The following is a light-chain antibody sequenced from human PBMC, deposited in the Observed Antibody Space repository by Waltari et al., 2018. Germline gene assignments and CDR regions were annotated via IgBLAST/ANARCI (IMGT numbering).Light chain of an antibody. V-gene: IGKV1-5*03. CDR3: QQYDTSPWT. Sequence: DIQMTQSPSTLSASVGDTVTITCRTSQSISDWLAWYQQKPGKAPKLLIYKASILEGGVPSTFSGSGSGTEFTLTITGLQPDDFATYYCQQYDTSPWTFGQGTKVEIK. CDR1: QSISDW. J-gene: IGKJ1*01. CDR2: KAS.